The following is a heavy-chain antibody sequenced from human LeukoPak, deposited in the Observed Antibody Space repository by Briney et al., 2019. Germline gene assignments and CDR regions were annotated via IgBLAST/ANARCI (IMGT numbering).Heavy chain of an antibody. Sequence: SETLSLTCAFYGGSFSGYSLTWIRQPPGKGLEWIGEINHSGINHFNPSLKSRVTISADTSKKQVFLNLSSVTAADTAVYYCARGGVTTTGSAFDIWGQGTMVTVSS. J-gene: IGHJ3*02. CDR1: GGSFSGYS. CDR2: INHSGIN. D-gene: IGHD3-10*01. V-gene: IGHV4-34*01. CDR3: ARGGVTTTGSAFDI.